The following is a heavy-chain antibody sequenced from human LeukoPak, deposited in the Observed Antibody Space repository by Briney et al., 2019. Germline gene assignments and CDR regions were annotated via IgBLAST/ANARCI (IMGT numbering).Heavy chain of an antibody. CDR1: GFTFSSYS. CDR2: ISSSSSYI. V-gene: IGHV3-21*01. Sequence: GGSLRLSCAASGFTFSSYSMNWVRQAPGKGLEGGSSISSSSSYIYYADSVKGRFTISRDNAKNSLYLQMNSLRAEDTVVYYCARDAAGTNWFDPWGQGTLVTVSS. J-gene: IGHJ5*02. D-gene: IGHD6-19*01. CDR3: ARDAAGTNWFDP.